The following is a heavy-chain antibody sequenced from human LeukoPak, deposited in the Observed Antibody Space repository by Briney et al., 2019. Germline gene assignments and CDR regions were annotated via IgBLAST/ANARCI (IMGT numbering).Heavy chain of an antibody. CDR2: IWYDGSNK. D-gene: IGHD6-19*01. CDR3: ARGFLKYSSGWYGDY. CDR1: GFTFSSYV. V-gene: IGHV3-33*01. J-gene: IGHJ4*02. Sequence: GGSLRLSCAASGFTFSSYVMQWVRQAPAKGLEWVAIIWYDGSNKYYADSVKGRFTISRDNSENTLYLQMNSLRAEDTAVCYCARGFLKYSSGWYGDYWGQGTLVTVSS.